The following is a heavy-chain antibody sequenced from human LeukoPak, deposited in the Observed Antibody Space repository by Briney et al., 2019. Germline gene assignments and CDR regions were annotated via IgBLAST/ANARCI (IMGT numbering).Heavy chain of an antibody. CDR2: INHSGST. V-gene: IGHV4-34*01. J-gene: IGHJ6*03. D-gene: IGHD2-15*01. CDR1: GGSFSGYY. Sequence: SETLSLTCAVYGGSFSGYYWSWIRQPPGKGLEWIGEINHSGSTNYNPPLKSRVTISVDTSKNQFSLKLSSVTAADTAVYYCARKYSQGYYYYMDVWGKGTTVTVSS. CDR3: ARKYSQGYYYYMDV.